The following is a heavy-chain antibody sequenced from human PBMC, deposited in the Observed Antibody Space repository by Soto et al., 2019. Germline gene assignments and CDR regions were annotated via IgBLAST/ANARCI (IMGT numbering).Heavy chain of an antibody. D-gene: IGHD6-19*01. V-gene: IGHV1-3*01. Sequence: ASVKVSCKTSGYAFSSYTLHWVRQAPGQRPEWMGWISSGNGNTKYSQKFQGRVTFTRDTSASTAYMELSGLTVDDAATYYCARDPAESGWAAFDIWGQGTAVTVSS. J-gene: IGHJ3*02. CDR2: ISSGNGNT. CDR3: ARDPAESGWAAFDI. CDR1: GYAFSSYT.